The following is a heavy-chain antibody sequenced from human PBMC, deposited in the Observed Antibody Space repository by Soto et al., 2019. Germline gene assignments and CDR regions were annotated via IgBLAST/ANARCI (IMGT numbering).Heavy chain of an antibody. Sequence: EVHLVESGGGLAQPGRSLRLSCAGSGFSFDDYAMHWVLQAPGQGLERVSGISWQSGSIRYADSVKGRFTISRDNAKNSLYLQMPSLRVEDRAVYYCAIDMFSSASAATFDNRAQGITVTDSS. J-gene: IGHJ4*02. CDR2: ISWQSGSI. CDR3: AIDMFSSASAATFDN. CDR1: GFSFDDYA. V-gene: IGHV3-9*01. D-gene: IGHD6-19*01.